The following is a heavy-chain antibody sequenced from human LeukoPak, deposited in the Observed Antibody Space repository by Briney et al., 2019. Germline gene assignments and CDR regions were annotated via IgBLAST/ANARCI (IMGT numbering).Heavy chain of an antibody. CDR2: INHSGST. V-gene: IGHV4-34*01. Sequence: SETLSLTCAVYGGSFSGYYWSWIRQPPGKGLEWIGEINHSGSTNYNPSLKSRVTISVDTSKNQFSLKLSSVTAADTAVYYCATLGTPGQIQHWGQGTLVTVSS. CDR1: GGSFSGYY. CDR3: ATLGTPGQIQH. D-gene: IGHD1-14*01. J-gene: IGHJ1*01.